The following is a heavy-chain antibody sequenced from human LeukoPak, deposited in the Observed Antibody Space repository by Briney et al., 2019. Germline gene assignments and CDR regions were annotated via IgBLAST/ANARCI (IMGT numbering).Heavy chain of an antibody. J-gene: IGHJ4*02. V-gene: IGHV1-46*01. D-gene: IGHD6-19*01. CDR1: GYTFTTYY. Sequence: ASVKASCKASGYTFTTYYMHWVRQAPGQGLEWMGIINPSGGSTSYAQKFQGRVTMTRDTSTSTVYMELSSLRSEDTAVYYCARARYSSGWYVYWGQGTLVTVSS. CDR3: ARARYSSGWYVY. CDR2: INPSGGST.